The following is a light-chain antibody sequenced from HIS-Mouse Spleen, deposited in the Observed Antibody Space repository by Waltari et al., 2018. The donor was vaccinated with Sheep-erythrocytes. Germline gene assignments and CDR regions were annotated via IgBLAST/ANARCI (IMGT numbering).Light chain of an antibody. CDR3: SSYAGSNNGV. V-gene: IGLV2-8*01. Sequence: QSALTQPPSASGSPGQSVTISCTGTSSDVGGYNYVSWYQQHPGQAPKLMIDEVSKRPSGGPDRFSGSKSGNTASLTVSGLQAEDEADYYCSSYAGSNNGVFGGGTKLTVL. CDR1: SSDVGGYNY. CDR2: EVS. J-gene: IGLJ3*02.